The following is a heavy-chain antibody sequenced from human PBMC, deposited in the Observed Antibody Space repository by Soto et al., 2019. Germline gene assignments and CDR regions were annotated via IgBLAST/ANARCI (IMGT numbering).Heavy chain of an antibody. CDR2: IIPIFGTA. Sequence: QVQLVQSGAEVKKPGSSVKVSCKASGGTFSSYAISWVRQAPGQGLEWMGGIIPIFGTANYAQKFQGRVTITADESTSTAYMELSSLRSEDTAMYYCARSHIVVVTANPYFDYWGQGTLVTVSS. CDR1: GGTFSSYA. CDR3: ARSHIVVVTANPYFDY. V-gene: IGHV1-69*01. J-gene: IGHJ4*02. D-gene: IGHD2-21*02.